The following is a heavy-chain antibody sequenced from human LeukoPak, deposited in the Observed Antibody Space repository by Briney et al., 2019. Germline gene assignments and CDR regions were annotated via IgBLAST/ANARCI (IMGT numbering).Heavy chain of an antibody. CDR3: ARSREFAVDIDY. J-gene: IGHJ4*02. CDR1: GYSFTSYW. CDR2: IYRGDSDT. V-gene: IGHV5-51*01. D-gene: IGHD3-10*01. Sequence: GESLKISCKGSGYSFTSYWIGWVRQAAGKVLEWMGIIYRGDSDTRYSPSFQGQVTISADKSISTAYLQWSSLKASDTAMYYCARSREFAVDIDYWGQGTLVTVSS.